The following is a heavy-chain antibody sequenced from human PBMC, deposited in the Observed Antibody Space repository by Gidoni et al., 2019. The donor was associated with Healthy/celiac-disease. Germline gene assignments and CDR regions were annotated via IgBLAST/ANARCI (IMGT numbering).Heavy chain of an antibody. J-gene: IGHJ6*02. CDR1: GGTFSSYA. D-gene: IGHD6-19*01. Sequence: QVQLVQSGAEVKKPGSSVKVSCKASGGTFSSYAISWVRQAPGQGLEWMGGIIPIFGTANYAQKFQGRVTITADESTSTAYMELSSLRSEDTAVYYCAREFPRDGQWPSDYYYYGMDVWGQGTTVTVSS. V-gene: IGHV1-69*01. CDR2: IIPIFGTA. CDR3: AREFPRDGQWPSDYYYYGMDV.